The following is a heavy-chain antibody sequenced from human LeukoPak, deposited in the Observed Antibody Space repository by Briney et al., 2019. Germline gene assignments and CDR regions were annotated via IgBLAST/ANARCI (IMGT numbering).Heavy chain of an antibody. CDR1: GGTFSSYA. V-gene: IGHV1-69*13. Sequence: GASVKVSCKASGGTFSSYAISWVRQAPGQGLEWMGGIIPIFGTANYAQKFQGRVTITADESTSTAYMELSSLRSEDTAVYYCARETIQGLGWFDPWGQGTLVTVSS. CDR3: ARETIQGLGWFDP. J-gene: IGHJ5*02. CDR2: IIPIFGTA. D-gene: IGHD1-14*01.